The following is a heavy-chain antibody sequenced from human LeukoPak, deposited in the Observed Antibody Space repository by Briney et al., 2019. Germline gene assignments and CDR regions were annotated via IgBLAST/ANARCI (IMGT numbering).Heavy chain of an antibody. CDR1: GYTFTSYG. V-gene: IGHV1-18*01. D-gene: IGHD3-22*01. CDR2: ISAYNGNT. Sequence: ASVKVSCKASGYTFTSYGISWVRQAPGQGLEWMGWISAYNGNTNYAQKLQGRVTMTTDTSTSTAYMELRSLRSDDTAVYYCARGQPPHYDSSGYTFDYWGQGTLVTVSS. J-gene: IGHJ4*02. CDR3: ARGQPPHYDSSGYTFDY.